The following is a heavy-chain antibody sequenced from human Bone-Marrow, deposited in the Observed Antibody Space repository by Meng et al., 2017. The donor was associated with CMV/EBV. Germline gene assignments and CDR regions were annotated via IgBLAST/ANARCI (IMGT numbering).Heavy chain of an antibody. D-gene: IGHD6-6*01. J-gene: IGHJ6*02. CDR3: ARAAGDEYSSSSLSYYYYYGMDV. V-gene: IGHV3-30*02. Sequence: GESLKISCAASGFTFSVYAMHWVRQAPGKGLEWVAFIRFDGSDNYYADSVQGRFTISRDNSNNTLYLQMSSLRAEDTAVYYCARAAGDEYSSSSLSYYYYYGMDVWGQGTTVTVSS. CDR1: GFTFSVYA. CDR2: IRFDGSDN.